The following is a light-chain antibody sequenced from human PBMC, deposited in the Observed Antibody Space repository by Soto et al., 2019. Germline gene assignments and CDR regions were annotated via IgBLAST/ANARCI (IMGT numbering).Light chain of an antibody. CDR3: SSYAGNNNLV. CDR2: EVR. J-gene: IGLJ3*02. Sequence: QSALTQPPSASGSPGQSVTISCTGSSSDVGGYNSVSWYQHHPGKAPQLMMYEVRNRPSGVPDRFSGSKSGSTASLTVSGLQAEDEADYYCSSYAGNNNLVFGGGTKVTVL. CDR1: SSDVGGYNS. V-gene: IGLV2-8*01.